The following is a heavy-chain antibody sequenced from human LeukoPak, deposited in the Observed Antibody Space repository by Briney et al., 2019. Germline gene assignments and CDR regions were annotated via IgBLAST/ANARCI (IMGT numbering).Heavy chain of an antibody. CDR1: GFSFSSFW. V-gene: IGHV3-7*01. J-gene: IGHJ4*02. D-gene: IGHD1-1*01. CDR2: IKQDGSEK. CDR3: TRESVTRPFPPAY. Sequence: GGSLRLSCAASGFSFSSFWMSWVRQAPGKGLEWVANIKQDGSEKYYVDSVKGRFTISRDNAKRSVYLQMNNLRVEDTAVYYCTRESVTRPFPPAYWGQGTLVTVSS.